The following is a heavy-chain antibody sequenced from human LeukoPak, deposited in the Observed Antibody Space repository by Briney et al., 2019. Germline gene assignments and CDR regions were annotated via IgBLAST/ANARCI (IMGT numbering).Heavy chain of an antibody. CDR1: GFTFSSYG. V-gene: IGHV3-30*02. CDR2: IRYDGSNK. D-gene: IGHD1-26*01. J-gene: IGHJ6*03. Sequence: PGGSLRLSCAASGFTFSSYGMHWVRQAPGKGLEWVAFIRYDGSNKYYADSVKGRFTISRDNSKNTLYLQMNSLRAEDTAVYYCARDPYNGNYGDFYYYYMDVWGKGTTVTISS. CDR3: ARDPYNGNYGDFYYYYMDV.